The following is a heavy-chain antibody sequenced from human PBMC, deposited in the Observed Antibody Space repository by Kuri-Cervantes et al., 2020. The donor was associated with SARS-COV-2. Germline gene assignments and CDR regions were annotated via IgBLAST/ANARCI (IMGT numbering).Heavy chain of an antibody. J-gene: IGHJ4*02. CDR2: IIPIFGTA. CDR3: ASVPTSGYYLL. CDR1: GGTFSSYA. D-gene: IGHD3-22*01. V-gene: IGHV1-69*06. Sequence: SVKVSCKASGGTFSSYAISWVRQAPGQGLEWMGGIIPIFGTANYAQKFQGRVTITADKSTSTAYMELSSLRSEDTAVYYCASVPTSGYYLLWGQGTLVPVSS.